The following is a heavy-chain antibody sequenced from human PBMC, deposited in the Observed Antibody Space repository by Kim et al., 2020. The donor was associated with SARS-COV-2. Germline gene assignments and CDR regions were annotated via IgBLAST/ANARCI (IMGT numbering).Heavy chain of an antibody. J-gene: IGHJ4*02. CDR2: IYHSGST. CDR3: ARDRMVAPGYFDY. V-gene: IGHV4-38-2*02. CDR1: GYSISSGYY. D-gene: IGHD2-15*01. Sequence: SETLSLTCTVSGYSISSGYYWGWIRQPPGKGLEWIGSIYHSGSTYYNPSLKSRVTISVDTSKNQFSLKLSSVTAADTAVYYCARDRMVAPGYFDYWGQGTLVTVSS.